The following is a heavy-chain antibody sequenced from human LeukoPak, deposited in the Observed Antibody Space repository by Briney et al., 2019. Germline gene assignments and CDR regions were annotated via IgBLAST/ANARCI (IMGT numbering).Heavy chain of an antibody. D-gene: IGHD4-17*01. CDR2: IYYTGST. CDR1: GGSISSSTYY. CDR3: ARSAPPYGLPLLDP. J-gene: IGHJ5*02. V-gene: IGHV4-39*01. Sequence: SETLSLTCTVSGGSISSSTYYWAWIRQPPGTGLEWIGGIYYTGSTYSTPSLKSRATISVDTSKNQFSLRLTSVTAADTAVYYCARSAPPYGLPLLDPWGQGTLVTVSS.